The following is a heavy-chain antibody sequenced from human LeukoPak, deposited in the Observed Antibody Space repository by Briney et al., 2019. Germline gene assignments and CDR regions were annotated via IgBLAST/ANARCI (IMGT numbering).Heavy chain of an antibody. J-gene: IGHJ5*02. CDR1: GFTFGSYA. D-gene: IGHD6-13*01. CDR2: ISGSGGST. CDR3: AKDSSSFHENWFDP. V-gene: IGHV3-23*01. Sequence: GVSLRLSCAASGFTFGSYAMSWVRQAPGKGLEWVSAISGSGGSTYYADSVKGRFTISRDNSKNTLYLQMNSLRAEDTAVYYCAKDSSSFHENWFDPWGQGTLVTVSS.